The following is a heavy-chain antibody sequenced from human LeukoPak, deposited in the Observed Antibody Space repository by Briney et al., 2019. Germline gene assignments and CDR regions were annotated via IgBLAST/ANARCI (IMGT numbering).Heavy chain of an antibody. CDR2: VNSDGSRT. D-gene: IGHD3-22*01. Sequence: PGGSLTLSCAPSGFTFSSSWMHWARHGPGGGLEWVSRVNSDGSRTTYADSVKGRFTISRDNAKNTLYLQMTSLRAEDTAVYYCARVVDDYDSGGFSWFDYWGQGTLVTVSS. J-gene: IGHJ4*02. CDR3: ARVVDDYDSGGFSWFDY. V-gene: IGHV3-74*03. CDR1: GFTFSSSW.